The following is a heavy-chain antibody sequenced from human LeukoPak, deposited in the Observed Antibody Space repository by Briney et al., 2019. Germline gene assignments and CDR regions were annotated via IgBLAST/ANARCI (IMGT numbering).Heavy chain of an antibody. V-gene: IGHV4-39*07. D-gene: IGHD5-18*01. CDR1: RGSISSSSYY. CDR3: ARSDGYGLVGI. CDR2: IYYSGST. J-gene: IGHJ3*02. Sequence: SETLSLTCTVSRGSISSSSYYWSWIRQPPGKGLEWIGSIYYSGSTYYNPSLKSRVTISVDTSKNQFSLKLSSVTAADTAVYYCARSDGYGLVGIWGQGTMVTVSS.